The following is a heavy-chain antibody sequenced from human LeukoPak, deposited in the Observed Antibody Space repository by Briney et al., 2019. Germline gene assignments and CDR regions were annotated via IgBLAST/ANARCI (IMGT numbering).Heavy chain of an antibody. CDR1: GFTFSTFW. J-gene: IGHJ5*02. Sequence: SGGSLRLSCAASGFTFSTFWMTWVRQAPGKGLEWVANIEQYGSEKNYVDSVKGRFTISRDNAKNSLYLQMNILRAEDTAVYYCARGHGWFDPWGQGTLVTVSS. CDR3: ARGHGWFDP. CDR2: IEQYGSEK. V-gene: IGHV3-7*05.